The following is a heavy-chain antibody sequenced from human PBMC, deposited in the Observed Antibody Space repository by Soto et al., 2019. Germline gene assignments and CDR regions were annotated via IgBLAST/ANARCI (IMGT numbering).Heavy chain of an antibody. D-gene: IGHD1-26*01. CDR1: NGSISGFY. CDR2: IHYSGRT. J-gene: IGHJ4*02. CDR3: VRVGVGIGNHFDS. Sequence: SETLSLTCSVSNGSISGFYWTWIRQPPGKILEWIGYIHYSGRTDYNPSLTSRATMSVDTSKNQFSLNLKSITAADTAVYYCVRVGVGIGNHFDSWGRGTRVTVSS. V-gene: IGHV4-59*12.